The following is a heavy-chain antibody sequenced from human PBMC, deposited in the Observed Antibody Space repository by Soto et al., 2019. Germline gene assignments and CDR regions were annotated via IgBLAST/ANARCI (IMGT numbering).Heavy chain of an antibody. V-gene: IGHV3-23*01. Sequence: GGSLRLSCAASGFTFSSYGMSWVRQAPGKGLEWVSGIRGTGGSTYYADSVKGRFTISRDNSKNTLFLQMDSLRAEDTAVYYCARKSDCSGGSCPYYFDYWGQGTLVTVSS. CDR2: IRGTGGST. D-gene: IGHD2-15*01. CDR1: GFTFSSYG. J-gene: IGHJ4*02. CDR3: ARKSDCSGGSCPYYFDY.